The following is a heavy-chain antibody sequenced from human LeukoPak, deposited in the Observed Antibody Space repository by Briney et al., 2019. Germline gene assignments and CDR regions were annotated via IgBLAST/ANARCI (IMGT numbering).Heavy chain of an antibody. D-gene: IGHD3-22*01. CDR3: ARGADYYDSSGQDH. V-gene: IGHV3-30*02. J-gene: IGHJ4*02. CDR1: GFTFSSYG. CDR2: IRYDGSNK. Sequence: PGGSLRLSCAASGFTFSSYGMHWVRQAPGKGLEWVAFIRYDGSNKYYADSVKGRFTISRDNSKNTLYLQMNSLRAEDTAVYYCARGADYYDSSGQDHWGQGTLVTVSS.